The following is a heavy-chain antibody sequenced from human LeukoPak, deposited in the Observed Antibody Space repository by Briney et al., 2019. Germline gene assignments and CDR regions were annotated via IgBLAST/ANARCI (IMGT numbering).Heavy chain of an antibody. V-gene: IGHV4-59*11. CDR2: IYYSGST. J-gene: IGHJ6*03. CDR3: ARGSWFGESYYYYYYMDV. CDR1: GGSISSHY. D-gene: IGHD3-10*01. Sequence: SETLSLTCTVSGGSISSHYWSWSRQPPGKGLEWIGYIYYSGSTNYNPSLKSRVTISVDTSKNQFSLKLSSVTAVDTAVYYCARGSWFGESYYYYYYMDVWGKGTTVTVSS.